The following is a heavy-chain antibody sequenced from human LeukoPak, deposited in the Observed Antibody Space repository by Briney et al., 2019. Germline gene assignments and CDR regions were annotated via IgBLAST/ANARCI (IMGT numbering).Heavy chain of an antibody. D-gene: IGHD3-3*01. V-gene: IGHV1-18*01. CDR1: GYTFTSYG. Sequence: ASVKVSCKASGYTFTSYGISWVRRAPGQGLEWMAWISGYNGDTNYAQKFQGRVTLTTDTSTSVAYMDLRSLRSDDTAMYYCARDRRFRSGISVTALDAFDVWGPGTMVTVSS. J-gene: IGHJ3*01. CDR2: ISGYNGDT. CDR3: ARDRRFRSGISVTALDAFDV.